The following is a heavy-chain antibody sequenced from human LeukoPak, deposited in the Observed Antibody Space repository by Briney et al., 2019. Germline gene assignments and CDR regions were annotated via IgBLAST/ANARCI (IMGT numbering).Heavy chain of an antibody. V-gene: IGHV3-48*01. J-gene: IGHJ5*02. CDR3: ARLFGVVVPAAIGGWFDP. CDR1: GFTFISYS. CDR2: ISSSSSTI. Sequence: PGGSLRLSCAASGFTFISYSLNWVRQAPGKGLEWVSYISSSSSTIYYADSVKGRFTISRDNAKNSLYLQMNSLRAEDTAVYYCARLFGVVVPAAIGGWFDPWGQGTLVTVSS. D-gene: IGHD2-2*01.